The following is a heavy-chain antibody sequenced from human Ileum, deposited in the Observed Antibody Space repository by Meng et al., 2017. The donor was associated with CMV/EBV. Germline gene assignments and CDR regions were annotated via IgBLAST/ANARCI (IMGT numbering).Heavy chain of an antibody. Sequence: GGSLRLSCAASGFTFSNYDMHWVRQVAGKGLEWISGIDSAGDTSYAGSVKGRFTISRDNAKNSLYLQLDSLKAADAAVYYCARAPYCSNGVCFPGPYGMDVWGQGTTVTRLL. CDR3: ARAPYCSNGVCFPGPYGMDV. CDR1: GFTFSNYD. CDR2: IDSAGDT. J-gene: IGHJ6*02. V-gene: IGHV3-13*01. D-gene: IGHD2-8*01.